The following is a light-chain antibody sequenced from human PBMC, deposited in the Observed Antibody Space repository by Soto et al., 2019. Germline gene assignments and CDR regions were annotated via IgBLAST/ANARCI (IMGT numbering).Light chain of an antibody. CDR2: GAS. CDR1: QSVSSSY. CDR3: PQSRDT. Sequence: EIVLTQSPGTLSLSPGERATLSCRASQSVSSSYLAWYQQKPGQAPRLLIYGASSRATGIPDRFSGSGSGTDFTLTISRLEPEDFAVYYCPQSRDTFGQGTKLEIK. V-gene: IGKV3-20*01. J-gene: IGKJ2*01.